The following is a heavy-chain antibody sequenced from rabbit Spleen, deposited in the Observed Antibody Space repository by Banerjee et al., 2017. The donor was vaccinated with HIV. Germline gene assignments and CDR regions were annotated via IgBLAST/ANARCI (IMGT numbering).Heavy chain of an antibody. V-gene: IGHV1S45*01. CDR1: GFSFSSSYW. CDR3: AGGFWL. J-gene: IGHJ4*01. CDR2: IETASGSNK. D-gene: IGHD5-1*01. Sequence: QEQLEESGGDLVKPEGSLTLTCTASGFSFSSSYWVHWVRQAPGKGLEWIGCIETASGSNKYYATWAKGRFTISKTSSTTVTLQMTSLTAADTATYFCAGGFWLWGPGTLVTVS.